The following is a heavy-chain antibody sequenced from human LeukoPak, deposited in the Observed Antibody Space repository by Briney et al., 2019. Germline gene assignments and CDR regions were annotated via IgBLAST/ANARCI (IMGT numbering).Heavy chain of an antibody. D-gene: IGHD3-3*01. Sequence: PGGSLRLSCAASGFTFSSYSMNWVRQAPGKGLEWVSYISSSSSTIYYAYSVEGRFTISRDHDKNSLYLKMNSRRAENTAEYYCASQYYDFWSGYSDYWGQGTLVTVSS. J-gene: IGHJ4*02. V-gene: IGHV3-48*01. CDR1: GFTFSSYS. CDR3: ASQYYDFWSGYSDY. CDR2: ISSSSSTI.